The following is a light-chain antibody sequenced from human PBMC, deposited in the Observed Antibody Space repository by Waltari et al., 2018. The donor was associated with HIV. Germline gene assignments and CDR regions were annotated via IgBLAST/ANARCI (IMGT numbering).Light chain of an antibody. J-gene: IGLJ2*01. Sequence: QSVLTQPPSVSGAPGPRVPISCIRSSSNLRAGYDVNWYQQIPGAAPKLLIYHNSDRPSGVPDRFSGSKSGTSASLAITGLQAEDEADYYCQSYDSSLSAVFGGGTKLTVL. CDR3: QSYDSSLSAV. CDR2: HNS. CDR1: SSNLRAGYD. V-gene: IGLV1-40*01.